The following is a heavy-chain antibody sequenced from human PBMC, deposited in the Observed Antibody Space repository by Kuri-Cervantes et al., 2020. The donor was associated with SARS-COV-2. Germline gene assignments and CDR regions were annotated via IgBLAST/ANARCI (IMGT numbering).Heavy chain of an antibody. V-gene: IGHV2-5*05. CDR3: ARTAGLGEDFDI. D-gene: IGHD6-13*01. CDR1: GFSLSTSGVG. J-gene: IGHJ3*02. CDR2: IYWDDDK. Sequence: DPTLVKPTQTLTLTCTFSGFSLSTSGVGVAGIRQPTGKALEWLALIYWDDDKRYGPSLKTRLTMSKDTSKNQVVLTTTNMDPVDTATYYCARTAGLGEDFDIWGQGTMVTVSS.